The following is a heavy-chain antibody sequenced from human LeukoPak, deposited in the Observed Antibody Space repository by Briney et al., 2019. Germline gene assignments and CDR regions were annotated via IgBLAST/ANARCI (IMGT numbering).Heavy chain of an antibody. V-gene: IGHV3-33*06. CDR3: AKDNRLNDAFDI. CDR1: GYTLTELS. CDR2: IWYDGSNK. J-gene: IGHJ3*02. Sequence: SCKVSGYTLTELSMHWVRQAPGKGLEWVAVIWYDGSNKYYADSVKGRFTISRDNSKNTLYLQMNSLRAEDTAVYYCAKDNRLNDAFDIWGQGTMVTVSS. D-gene: IGHD1-14*01.